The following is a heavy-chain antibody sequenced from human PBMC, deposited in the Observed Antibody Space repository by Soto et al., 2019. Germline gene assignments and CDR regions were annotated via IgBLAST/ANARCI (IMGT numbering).Heavy chain of an antibody. CDR1: GFTFSSYW. V-gene: IGHV3-74*01. J-gene: IGHJ4*02. CDR3: TRGSHSISVAVKGNDY. Sequence: EVQLVESGGGLVQPGGSLRLSCAASGFTFSSYWMHWVRQVPGKGLVWVSRIKSDGSGTSYEDSVTGRFTISRDNAKNTLYMQMNSMKAEDTAVYHCTRGSHSISVAVKGNDYWGQGNLVTVSS. D-gene: IGHD6-6*01. CDR2: IKSDGSGT.